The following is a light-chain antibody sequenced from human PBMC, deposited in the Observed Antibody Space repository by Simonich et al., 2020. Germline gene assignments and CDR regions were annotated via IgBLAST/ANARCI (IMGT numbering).Light chain of an antibody. CDR3: QSYDSSLSGSV. CDR2: VNS. Sequence: QSVLTQPPSVSGAPGQRVTISCTGSSSNIGAGYDLHWYQQLPGTAPKLLIDVNSNRPSGVPDRFSGSKSGTSASLAITGLQAEEEADYYCQSYDSSLSGSVFGGGTKLTVL. J-gene: IGLJ3*02. CDR1: SSNIGAGYD. V-gene: IGLV1-40*01.